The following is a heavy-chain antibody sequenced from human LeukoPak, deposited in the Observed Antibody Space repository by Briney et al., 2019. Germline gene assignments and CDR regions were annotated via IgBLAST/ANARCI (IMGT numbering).Heavy chain of an antibody. J-gene: IGHJ6*03. V-gene: IGHV4-4*07. D-gene: IGHD5-24*01. CDR2: MFTSVST. CDR3: AREYRDLYYYYYMDV. CDR1: GVSISSYY. Sequence: SETLSLTCTVSGVSISSYYWGWIRQPAGKGLEWIGRMFTSVSTNYNPSLKSRVTMSVDTSKNQFSLKLSSVTAADTAVYYCAREYRDLYYYYYMDVWGKGTTVTISS.